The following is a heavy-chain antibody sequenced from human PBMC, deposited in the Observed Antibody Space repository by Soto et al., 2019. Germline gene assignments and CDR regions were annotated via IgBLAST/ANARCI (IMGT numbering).Heavy chain of an antibody. Sequence: EVQLVESGGGLVQPGGSLRLSCAASGFTFSSYSMNWVRQAPGKGLEWVSYIGGSSSTIYYADSVKGRFTISRDNAKNSLYLQMNSLRAEDTAVYYCAREGLSSNWLNWFDPWGQGTLVTVSS. CDR1: GFTFSSYS. J-gene: IGHJ5*02. V-gene: IGHV3-48*01. D-gene: IGHD6-13*01. CDR2: IGGSSSTI. CDR3: AREGLSSNWLNWFDP.